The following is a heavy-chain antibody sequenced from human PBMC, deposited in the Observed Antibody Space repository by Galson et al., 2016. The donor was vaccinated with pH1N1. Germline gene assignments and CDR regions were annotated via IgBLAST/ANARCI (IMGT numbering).Heavy chain of an antibody. J-gene: IGHJ2*01. CDR2: ISVSSLST. V-gene: IGHV3-23*01. Sequence: SLRLSCAASGFTFTNYAIHWVRQAPGKGLEWVSFISVSSLSTYYADSVKGRSTISRDTSKNTVYLQMNSLRAEDTAVYYWAKDHKKPVDELGNFDIWGRGTLVTVSS. CDR1: GFTFTNYA. CDR3: AKDHKKPVDELGNFDI. D-gene: IGHD3-16*01.